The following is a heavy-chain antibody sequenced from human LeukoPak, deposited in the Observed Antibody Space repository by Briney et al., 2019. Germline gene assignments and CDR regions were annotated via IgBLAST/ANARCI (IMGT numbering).Heavy chain of an antibody. CDR3: AKPGYAGYSTSWYPIDY. J-gene: IGHJ4*02. CDR1: GFTFSSYA. V-gene: IGHV3-23*01. Sequence: GVSLRLSCAVSGFTFSSYAMNWVRQAPGKGLEWVSSISGSGDSTYYADSVKGRFTISRDNSKNTLYLQINSLRPEDTAIYYCAKPGYAGYSTSWYPIDYWGQGTLVTVSS. D-gene: IGHD6-13*01. CDR2: ISGSGDST.